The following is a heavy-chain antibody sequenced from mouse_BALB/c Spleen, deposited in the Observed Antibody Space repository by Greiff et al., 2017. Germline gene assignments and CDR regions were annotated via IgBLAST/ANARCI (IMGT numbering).Heavy chain of an antibody. CDR3: ARTIYYDYYAMDY. Sequence: QVQLQQSGAELAKPGASVKMSCKASGYTFTSYWMHWVKQRPGQGLEWIGYINPSTGYTEYNQKFKDKATLTADKSSSTAYMQLSSLTSEDSAVYYCARTIYYDYYAMDYWGQGTSVTVSS. CDR2: INPSTGYT. V-gene: IGHV1-7*01. J-gene: IGHJ4*01. D-gene: IGHD2-1*01. CDR1: GYTFTSYW.